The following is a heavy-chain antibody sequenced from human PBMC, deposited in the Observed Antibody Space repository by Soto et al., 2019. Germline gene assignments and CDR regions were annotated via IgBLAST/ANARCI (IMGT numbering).Heavy chain of an antibody. CDR3: AKFDSSSYNYGAFDI. D-gene: IGHD3-22*01. Sequence: GGSLRLSCAASGFTFSSYAMSWVRQAPGKGLEWVSSISNSGGSTYYADSAKGRLTISRDNSKNTLYLQMNSLRAEDTALYLSAKFDSSSYNYGAFDIWGQGTMVTVSS. V-gene: IGHV3-23*01. J-gene: IGHJ3*02. CDR2: ISNSGGST. CDR1: GFTFSSYA.